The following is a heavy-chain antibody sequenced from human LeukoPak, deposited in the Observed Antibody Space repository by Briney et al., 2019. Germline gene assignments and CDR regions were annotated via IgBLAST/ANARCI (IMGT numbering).Heavy chain of an antibody. V-gene: IGHV3-7*01. CDR1: GFTFSTYW. CDR2: IKGDESAR. D-gene: IGHD4-11*01. CDR3: ARANYSPYYFDY. Sequence: GGSLRLSCAASGFTFSTYWMAWVRQAPGKGLEWVANIKGDESARHQADSVKGRFTISRDNAQNSVYLQMSSLRGEDTAVYYCARANYSPYYFDYWGQGTLVTVSS. J-gene: IGHJ4*02.